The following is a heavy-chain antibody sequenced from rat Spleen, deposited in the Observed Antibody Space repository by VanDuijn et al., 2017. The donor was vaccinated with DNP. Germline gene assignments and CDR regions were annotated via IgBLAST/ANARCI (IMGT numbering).Heavy chain of an antibody. CDR1: EFTLSNYD. D-gene: IGHD5-1*01. V-gene: IGHV5-25*01. CDR2: INTSGGSP. Sequence: EVQLVESGGGLVQPGRSLKLSCEASEFTLSNYDVAWVRQAPTKGLEWVASINTSGGSPYYRDSVKGRFTISRDNGKSSLYLKMNSLKSEDTATYYCVRVNWVPDYWGQGVVVTVSS. CDR3: VRVNWVPDY. J-gene: IGHJ2*01.